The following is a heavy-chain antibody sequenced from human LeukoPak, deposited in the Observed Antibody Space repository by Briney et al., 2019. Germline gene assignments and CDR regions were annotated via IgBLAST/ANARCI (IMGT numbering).Heavy chain of an antibody. J-gene: IGHJ4*02. V-gene: IGHV3-23*01. CDR1: GFTFSSYS. Sequence: GGSLRLSCAASGFTFSSYSMNWVRQAPGKGLEWVSAISGSGGSTYYADSVKGRFTISRDNSKNTLYLQMNSLRAEDTAVYYCAKTTRYYYDSSGRLGSNYYFDYWGQGTLVTVSS. CDR3: AKTTRYYYDSSGRLGSNYYFDY. D-gene: IGHD3-22*01. CDR2: ISGSGGST.